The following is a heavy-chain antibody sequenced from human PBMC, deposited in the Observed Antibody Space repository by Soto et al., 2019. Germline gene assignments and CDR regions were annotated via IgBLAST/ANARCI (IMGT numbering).Heavy chain of an antibody. J-gene: IGHJ5*02. Sequence: ASVKVSCKASGYTFTSYGISWVRQAPGQGLEWMGWISAYNGNTNYAQKLQGRVTMTTDTSTSTAYMELRSLRSDDTAVYYCASGAPRSSGWYNWFDPWGQGTLVTVSS. CDR2: ISAYNGNT. CDR1: GYTFTSYG. D-gene: IGHD6-19*01. CDR3: ASGAPRSSGWYNWFDP. V-gene: IGHV1-18*01.